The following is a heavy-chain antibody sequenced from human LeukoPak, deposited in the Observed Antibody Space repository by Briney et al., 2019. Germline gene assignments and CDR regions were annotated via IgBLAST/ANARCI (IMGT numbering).Heavy chain of an antibody. J-gene: IGHJ6*02. CDR1: GFTFSSYA. CDR3: AKSTSSSSAAYYYYGMDV. Sequence: GGSLRLSCAASGFTFSSYAMIWVRQAPGKGLEWVSAISGSGGSTYYADSVKGRFTISRDNSKNTLYLQMNSLRAEDTAVYYCAKSTSSSSAAYYYYGMDVWGQGTTITVSS. V-gene: IGHV3-23*01. D-gene: IGHD6-6*01. CDR2: ISGSGGST.